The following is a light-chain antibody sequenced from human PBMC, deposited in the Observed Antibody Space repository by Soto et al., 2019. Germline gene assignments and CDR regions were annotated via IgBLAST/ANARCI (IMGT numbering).Light chain of an antibody. V-gene: IGLV4-69*01. CDR3: QTWGTGVQV. Sequence: QPVLTQSPSASASLGASVKLTCTLSSGHSSYAIAWHQQQPEKGPRYLMKLNSDGSHNKGDGIPDRFSGSSSGAERYLTISSLQSADEADYYCQTWGTGVQVFGGGTKLTVL. J-gene: IGLJ3*02. CDR1: SGHSSYA. CDR2: LNSDGSH.